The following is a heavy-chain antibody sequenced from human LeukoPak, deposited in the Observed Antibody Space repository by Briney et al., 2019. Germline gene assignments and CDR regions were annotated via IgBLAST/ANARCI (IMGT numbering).Heavy chain of an antibody. CDR2: ISHDGSQR. D-gene: IGHD2-8*01. V-gene: IGHV3-30*03. CDR1: GLTLSNSA. CDR3: LRGSPYCTDEKCLFPGYFDA. Sequence: GGSLRLSCAVSGLTLSNSAMHWVRQAPGKGLVWLALISHDGSQRLYAESVKGRFTISRDTSKNTLFLQMNALRSEDTADYFCLRGSPYCTDEKCLFPGYFDAWGQGTLVSVSS. J-gene: IGHJ4*03.